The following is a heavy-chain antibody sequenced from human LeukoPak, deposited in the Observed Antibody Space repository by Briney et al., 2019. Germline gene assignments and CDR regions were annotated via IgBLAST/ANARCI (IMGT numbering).Heavy chain of an antibody. J-gene: IGHJ4*02. CDR2: VYYVGST. V-gene: IGHV4-59*11. CDR1: GASIRSHH. CDR3: ARSGDSSEYYSL. Sequence: SETLSLTCTVSGASIRSHHWTWIRQPPGKGLEWIGNVYYVGSTSYSPSLKRRVTISLDQSKNQFSPEMNSVTAADTALYYCARSGDSSEYYSLWGQGIMVTVSS. D-gene: IGHD3-22*01.